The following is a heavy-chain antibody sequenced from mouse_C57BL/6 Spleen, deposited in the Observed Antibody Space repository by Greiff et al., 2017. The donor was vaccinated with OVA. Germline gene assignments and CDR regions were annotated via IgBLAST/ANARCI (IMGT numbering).Heavy chain of an antibody. CDR1: GFSLSTSGMG. V-gene: IGHV8-12*01. Sequence: LKESGPGILQSSQTLSLTCSFSGFSLSTSGMGVSWSRQPSGKGLEWLAHIYWDDDKYYNPSLKSRLTISKDTSSNQVFLMITRVNTADTASYFAARIGILRYFDVWGTGTTVTVSS. CDR3: ARIGILRYFDV. J-gene: IGHJ1*03. D-gene: IGHD2-10*02. CDR2: IYWDDDK.